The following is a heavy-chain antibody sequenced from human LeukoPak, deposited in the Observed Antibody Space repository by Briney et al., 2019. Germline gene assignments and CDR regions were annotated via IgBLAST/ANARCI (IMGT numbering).Heavy chain of an antibody. D-gene: IGHD3-22*01. CDR1: GFTFSSYS. Sequence: GGSLRLSCAASGFTFSSYSMNWVRQAPGKGLEWVSSISSSSSYIYYADSVKGRFTISRDNAKNSLYLQMNSLRAEDTAVYYCAREGHYYDSSGLWANAFDIWGQGTMVTVSS. CDR2: ISSSSSYI. J-gene: IGHJ3*02. CDR3: AREGHYYDSSGLWANAFDI. V-gene: IGHV3-21*01.